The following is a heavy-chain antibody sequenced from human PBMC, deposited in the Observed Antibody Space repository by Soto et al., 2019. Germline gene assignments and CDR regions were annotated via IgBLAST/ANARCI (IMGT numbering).Heavy chain of an antibody. Sequence: PGGSLRLSCAASGFTFSSYGMHWVRQAPGKGLEWVAVISYDGSNKYYADSVKGGFTISRDNSKNTLYLQMNSLRAEDTAVYYCAKAKNYYDSSGHYFDYWGQGTLVTVSS. CDR1: GFTFSSYG. J-gene: IGHJ4*02. CDR2: ISYDGSNK. V-gene: IGHV3-30*18. D-gene: IGHD3-22*01. CDR3: AKAKNYYDSSGHYFDY.